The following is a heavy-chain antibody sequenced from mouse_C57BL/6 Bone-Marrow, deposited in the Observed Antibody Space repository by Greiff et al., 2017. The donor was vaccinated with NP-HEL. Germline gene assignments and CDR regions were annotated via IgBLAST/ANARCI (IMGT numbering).Heavy chain of an antibody. CDR3: AIPPLYYYGSSYGYFDV. Sequence: VQLQQSGPGLVQPSQSLSITCTVSGFSLTSYGVHWVRQSPGKGLEWLGVIWRGGSTDYNAAFMSRLSITKDNSKSQVFFKMNSLQADDTAIYYCAIPPLYYYGSSYGYFDVWGTGTTVTVSS. D-gene: IGHD1-1*01. CDR1: GFSLTSYG. J-gene: IGHJ1*03. CDR2: IWRGGST. V-gene: IGHV2-5*01.